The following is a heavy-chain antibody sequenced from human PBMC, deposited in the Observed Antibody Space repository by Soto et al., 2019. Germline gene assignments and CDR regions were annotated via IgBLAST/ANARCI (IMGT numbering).Heavy chain of an antibody. CDR1: GFTFRNYD. Sequence: EVQLVESGGGLVQPGGSLRLSCEASGFTFRNYDMHWVRQGTGKGLEWVSGISAAGDPDYADAVEGRFTTSRENAQNSFFLQMNSLRVGDTAVYYCARADRDCYGLDVWRQGTRVIVSS. CDR3: ARADRDCYGLDV. CDR2: ISAAGDP. V-gene: IGHV3-13*05. J-gene: IGHJ6*02.